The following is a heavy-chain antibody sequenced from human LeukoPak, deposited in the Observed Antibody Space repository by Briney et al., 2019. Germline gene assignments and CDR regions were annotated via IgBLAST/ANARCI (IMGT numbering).Heavy chain of an antibody. CDR1: GGSFSGYY. J-gene: IGHJ5*02. V-gene: IGHV4-34*01. Sequence: PSETLSLTCAVYGGSFSGYYWSWIRQPPGKGLEWIGEINHSGSTNYNPSLKSRVTISVDTSKNQFSLKLSSVTAADTAVYYCARHPRGYCSGGSCYGGNWFDPWGQGTLVTVSS. D-gene: IGHD2-15*01. CDR2: INHSGST. CDR3: ARHPRGYCSGGSCYGGNWFDP.